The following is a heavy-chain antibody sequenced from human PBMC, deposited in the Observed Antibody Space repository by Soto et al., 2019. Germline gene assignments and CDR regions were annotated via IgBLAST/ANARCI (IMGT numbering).Heavy chain of an antibody. V-gene: IGHV1-8*01. CDR2: MNPNSGNT. Sequence: ASVKVSCKASGYTFTSYDINWVRQATGQGLEWMGWMNPNSGNTGYAQKFQGRVTMTRNTSISTAYMELSSLRSEDMAVYYCARSKGIRYFDWLLSYWGQGTLVTVSS. D-gene: IGHD3-9*01. J-gene: IGHJ4*02. CDR3: ARSKGIRYFDWLLSY. CDR1: GYTFTSYD.